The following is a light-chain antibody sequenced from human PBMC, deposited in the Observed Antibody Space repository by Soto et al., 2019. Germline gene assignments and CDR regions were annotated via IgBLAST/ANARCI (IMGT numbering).Light chain of an antibody. CDR2: EVS. Sequence: QSALTQPPSASGSPGQSVTISCTGTSIDVVGYNYVSWYQQYPGKAPKLMIYEVSKRPSGVPDRFSGSKSGNTASLTVSGLQAEDEADYYCCSSVGSNYVFGTGTKVTVL. V-gene: IGLV2-8*01. J-gene: IGLJ1*01. CDR1: SIDVVGYNY. CDR3: CSSVGSNYV.